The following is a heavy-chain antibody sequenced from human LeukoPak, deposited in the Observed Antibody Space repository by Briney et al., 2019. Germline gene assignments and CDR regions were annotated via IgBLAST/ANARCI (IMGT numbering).Heavy chain of an antibody. CDR1: GYTLTELS. CDR2: FDPEDGET. V-gene: IGHV1-24*01. D-gene: IGHD1-26*01. J-gene: IGHJ4*02. CDR3: ARASSAGATAEYVDY. Sequence: ASVKVSCKVSGYTLTELSMHWVRQAPGKGLEWMGGFDPEDGETIYAQKLQGRVTMTTDTSTSTAYMELRSLRSDDTAVYYCARASSAGATAEYVDYWGQGTLVTVSS.